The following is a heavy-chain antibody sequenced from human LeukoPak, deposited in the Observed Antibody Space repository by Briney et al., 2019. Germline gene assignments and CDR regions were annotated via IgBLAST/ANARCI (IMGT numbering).Heavy chain of an antibody. J-gene: IGHJ4*02. V-gene: IGHV4-34*01. D-gene: IGHD3-9*01. CDR2: IHHSGST. CDR3: ASFDGNINLYGVFEY. CDR1: GGSFNGYY. Sequence: PSETLSLTCAVYGGSFNGYYWSWIRQPPGKGLEWIGEIHHSGSTNYNPSLKSRVTISVDTSKNQFSLKLSSVTAADTAVYYCASFDGNINLYGVFEYWGQGTLVTVSS.